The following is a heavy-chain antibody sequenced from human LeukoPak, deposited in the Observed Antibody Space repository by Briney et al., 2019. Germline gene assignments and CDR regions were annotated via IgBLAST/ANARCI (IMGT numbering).Heavy chain of an antibody. CDR3: AVEQWLVRLDH. V-gene: IGHV4-39*01. D-gene: IGHD6-19*01. CDR2: MYYSGST. J-gene: IGHJ4*02. CDR1: GGSISSSSYY. Sequence: SETLSLTCTVSGGSISSSSYYWGWIRQPPGKGLEWIGSMYYSGSTYYNPSLKSRVTISVETSKSQFSLKLSSVTAADTAVYYCAVEQWLVRLDHWGQGTLVTVSS.